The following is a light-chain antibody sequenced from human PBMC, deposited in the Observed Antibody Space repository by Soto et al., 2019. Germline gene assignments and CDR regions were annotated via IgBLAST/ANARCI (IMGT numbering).Light chain of an antibody. CDR2: KAS. J-gene: IGKJ1*01. CDR3: QHYNSYSEA. V-gene: IGKV1-5*03. CDR1: QSISSW. Sequence: DMQMTQSPSTLSASVGGRVSITCRASQSISSWLAWYQQKPGKAPKLLIYKASSLESGVPSRFSGSGSGTEFTLTISSLQPDDFATYCCQHYNSYSEAFGQGTKVDIK.